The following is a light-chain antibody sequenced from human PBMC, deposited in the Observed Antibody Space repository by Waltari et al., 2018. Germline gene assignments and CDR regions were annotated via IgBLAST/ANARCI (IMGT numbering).Light chain of an antibody. Sequence: EIVLTQSPGTLSLSPGERATLSCRASRSVSNTYLAWYQQKPGQAPRLPTYGTSTRATGIPARFSGSGSGTDFTLTISSLEAEDFAVYYCQHRDHWPPDATFGPGTKVDI. J-gene: IGKJ3*01. CDR2: GTS. V-gene: IGKV3D-20*02. CDR3: QHRDHWPPDAT. CDR1: RSVSNTY.